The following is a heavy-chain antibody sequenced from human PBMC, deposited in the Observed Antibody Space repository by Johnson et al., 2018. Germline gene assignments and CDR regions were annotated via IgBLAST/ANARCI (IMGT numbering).Heavy chain of an antibody. CDR3: AGALGSGSWYVDALDI. D-gene: IGHD3-22*01. Sequence: QVQLQESGPGLVKPSETLSLACTVSGVPTRSHYWTWIRQPPGGGLEWIGYIYYTGSYLYNPSLKSRVTMSLDWSKNLFSLKLNSVTAADTAVYFCAGALGSGSWYVDALDIWGQGKMVTVSS. J-gene: IGHJ3*02. CDR2: IYYTGSY. V-gene: IGHV4-59*11. CDR1: GVPTRSHY.